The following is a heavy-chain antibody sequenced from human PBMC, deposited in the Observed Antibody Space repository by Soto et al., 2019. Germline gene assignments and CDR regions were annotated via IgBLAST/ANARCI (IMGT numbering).Heavy chain of an antibody. J-gene: IGHJ6*02. CDR3: AREYCGHGIDG. CDR2: INPNSGGA. Sequence: ASVKVSCKTSGYTFTAYHIHWVRQAPGQGLEWMGWINPNSGGANYAQKFEGRVTMTRDTSISTVYMELSRLGSDDTALYYCAREYCGHGIDGLGQGTTVTVSS. D-gene: IGHD2-21*01. V-gene: IGHV1-2*02. CDR1: GYTFTAYH.